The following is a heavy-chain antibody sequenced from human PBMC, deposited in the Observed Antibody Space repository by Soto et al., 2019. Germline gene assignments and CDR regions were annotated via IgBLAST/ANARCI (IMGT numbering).Heavy chain of an antibody. CDR1: GYSFTSYL. Sequence: ESLQMSCKGSGYSFTSYLIGWVRQMPGKGLEWMGIIYPGDSDTRYSPSFQGQVTISADKSISTAYLQWSSLKASDTAMYYCARRHSGSYYGNFDYWGQGTLVTASS. CDR3: ARRHSGSYYGNFDY. CDR2: IYPGDSDT. J-gene: IGHJ4*02. D-gene: IGHD1-26*01. V-gene: IGHV5-51*01.